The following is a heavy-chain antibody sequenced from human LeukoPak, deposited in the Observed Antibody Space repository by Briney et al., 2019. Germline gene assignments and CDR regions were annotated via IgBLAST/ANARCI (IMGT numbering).Heavy chain of an antibody. CDR1: GGSISSSSYY. J-gene: IGHJ4*02. D-gene: IGHD1-7*01. Sequence: PSETLSLTCTVSGGSISSSSYYWGWIRQPPGKGLEWIGSIYYSGSTYYNPSLKSRVTISVDTSKNQFSLKLSSVTAADTAVYYCARKVHTGTTFWGQGTLVTVSS. CDR3: ARKVHTGTTF. CDR2: IYYSGST. V-gene: IGHV4-39*01.